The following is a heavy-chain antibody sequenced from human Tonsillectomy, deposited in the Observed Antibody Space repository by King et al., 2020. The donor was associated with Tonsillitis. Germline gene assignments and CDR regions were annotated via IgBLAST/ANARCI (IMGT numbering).Heavy chain of an antibody. Sequence: VQLVESGGGLVQPGGSLRLSCGASGFTFNSYWRSWVRQAPGKGLEWVANIKQDGSEKYYVDSVKGRLTISRDNAKNSLYLQMNSLRAEDTAVYYCARELTMVRGLILDYYGMDVWGQGTTVTVSS. D-gene: IGHD3-10*01. CDR2: IKQDGSEK. CDR1: GFTFNSYW. V-gene: IGHV3-7*01. CDR3: ARELTMVRGLILDYYGMDV. J-gene: IGHJ6*02.